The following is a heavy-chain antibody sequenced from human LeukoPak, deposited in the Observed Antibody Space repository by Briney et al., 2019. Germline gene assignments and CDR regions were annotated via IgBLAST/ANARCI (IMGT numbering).Heavy chain of an antibody. CDR1: GGSISSGSYY. Sequence: SETLSLTCTVSGGSISSGSYYWSWIRQPAGKGREWIGRIYTSGSTNYNPSLKSRVTISVDTSKNQFSLKLSSVTAADTAVYYCARAGYSYGYWIFDYWGQGTLVTVSS. V-gene: IGHV4-61*02. J-gene: IGHJ4*02. CDR3: ARAGYSYGYWIFDY. D-gene: IGHD5-18*01. CDR2: IYTSGST.